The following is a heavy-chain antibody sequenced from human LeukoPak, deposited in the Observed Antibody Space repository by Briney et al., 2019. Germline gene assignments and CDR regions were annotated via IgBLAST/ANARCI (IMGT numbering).Heavy chain of an antibody. Sequence: GGSLRLSCAASGFTFSNAWMSWVRQAPGKGLEWVGLIKSKTDGGTTDYAAPVKGRFTISRDDSKNTLYLQMNSLKTEDTAVYYCTTDSPFSTVVRVYWGQGTLVTVSS. CDR3: TTDSPFSTVVRVY. CDR1: GFTFSNAW. V-gene: IGHV3-15*01. D-gene: IGHD4-23*01. CDR2: IKSKTDGGTT. J-gene: IGHJ4*02.